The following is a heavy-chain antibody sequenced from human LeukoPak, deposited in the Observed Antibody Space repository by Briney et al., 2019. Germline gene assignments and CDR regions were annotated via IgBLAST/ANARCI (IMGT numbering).Heavy chain of an antibody. V-gene: IGHV1-69*05. CDR2: IIPIFGTA. Sequence: SVKVSCKASGGTFSSYAISWVRQAPGQGLEWMGGIIPIFGTANYAQKFQGRVTITTDDSTSTAYTELSSLRSEDTAVYYCARGPYYDFWSGYRTYYYYYMDVWGKGTTVTVSS. J-gene: IGHJ6*03. CDR1: GGTFSSYA. D-gene: IGHD3-3*01. CDR3: ARGPYYDFWSGYRTYYYYYMDV.